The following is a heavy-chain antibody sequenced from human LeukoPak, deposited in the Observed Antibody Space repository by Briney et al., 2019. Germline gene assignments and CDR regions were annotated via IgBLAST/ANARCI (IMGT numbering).Heavy chain of an antibody. CDR2: ISSSSSYI. J-gene: IGHJ3*02. CDR1: GFTFSSYS. D-gene: IGHD5-24*01. Sequence: GGSLRLSCAASGFTFSSYSMNWVRQAPGKGLEWVSSISSSSSYIYYADSVKGRFTISRDNAKNTLYLQMNSLRAEDTAVYYCAKDFRDGYNLGAFDIWGQGTMVTVSS. V-gene: IGHV3-21*01. CDR3: AKDFRDGYNLGAFDI.